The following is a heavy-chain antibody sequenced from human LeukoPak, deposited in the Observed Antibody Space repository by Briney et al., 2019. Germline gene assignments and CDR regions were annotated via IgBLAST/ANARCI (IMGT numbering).Heavy chain of an antibody. Sequence: PSETLSLTCTVSGGSISNYYWNWIRQPPGKGLDWIAYINYTGGSNYNPSLKSRVTILVDTSNNQFSLNLRSVTAADTAVYYCARSKWGVGDPFDIWGQGTMVTVSS. J-gene: IGHJ3*02. CDR3: ARSKWGVGDPFDI. V-gene: IGHV4-59*01. CDR2: INYTGGS. CDR1: GGSISNYY. D-gene: IGHD1-26*01.